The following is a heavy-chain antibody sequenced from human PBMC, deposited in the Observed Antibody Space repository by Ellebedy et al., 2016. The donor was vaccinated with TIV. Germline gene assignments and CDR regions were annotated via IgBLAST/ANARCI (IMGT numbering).Heavy chain of an antibody. CDR3: ARGVGAFFDL. CDR2: ISASNGYT. J-gene: IGHJ2*01. Sequence: AASVKVSCKASGYTFTNYGIIWVRQAPGHGLEWMGWISASNGYTKFAQKFQGRVTVTTDTATSTAYMELRSLKSDDTAVYYCARGVGAFFDLWGRGTLVTVSS. D-gene: IGHD3-10*01. CDR1: GYTFTNYG. V-gene: IGHV1-18*01.